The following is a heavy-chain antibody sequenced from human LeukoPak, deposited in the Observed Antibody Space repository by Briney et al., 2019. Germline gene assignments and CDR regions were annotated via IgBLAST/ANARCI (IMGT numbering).Heavy chain of an antibody. Sequence: PGGSLRLSCAASGFTFSSYAMNWVRQVPGKGLEWISAMSYGGSSTYYADSVKGRFTISRDNSKNTLYLQMNSLRAEDTAVYYCAKDRSSSFSGFLEYWGQGTLVTVSS. J-gene: IGHJ4*02. V-gene: IGHV3-23*01. D-gene: IGHD6-6*01. CDR2: MSYGGSST. CDR1: GFTFSSYA. CDR3: AKDRSSSFSGFLEY.